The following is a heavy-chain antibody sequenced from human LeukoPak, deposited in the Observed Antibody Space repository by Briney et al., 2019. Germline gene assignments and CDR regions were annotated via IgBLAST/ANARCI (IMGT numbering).Heavy chain of an antibody. CDR3: AKATVTHLIDS. J-gene: IGHJ4*02. V-gene: IGHV3-23*01. CDR1: GFTFSSYA. Sequence: QPGGSLRLSCVASGFTFSSYATNCVRQAPGKGLEWVSTSASGGSSYYADSVKGRFTISRDNSKNTLYLQMNSLGAEDTAVYYCAKATVTHLIDSWGQGILVTVSS. CDR2: SASGGSS. D-gene: IGHD4-17*01.